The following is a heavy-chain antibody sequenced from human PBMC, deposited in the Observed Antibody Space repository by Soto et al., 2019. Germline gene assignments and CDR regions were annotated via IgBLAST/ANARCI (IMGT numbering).Heavy chain of an antibody. CDR2: INPKRGGT. CDR1: GYTFSGYY. V-gene: IGHV1-2*04. D-gene: IGHD2-21*02. CDR3: ARQVVTGSYSFGP. J-gene: IGHJ5*02. Sequence: QVKLVQSGAEVKKHGASVKVSCKASGYTFSGYYIHWVRQAPGPGLEWMGWINPKRGGTNYAQKFQGWVTMTRDTSTSTAYMELSRMRSDDTAVYYCARQVVTGSYSFGPWGQGTLVTVSA.